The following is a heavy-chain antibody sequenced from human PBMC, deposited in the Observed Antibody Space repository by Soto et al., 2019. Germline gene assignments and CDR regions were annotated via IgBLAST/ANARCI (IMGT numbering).Heavy chain of an antibody. J-gene: IGHJ5*02. CDR3: ARAGYLRFLEWLPNWFDP. CDR2: IYYSGST. D-gene: IGHD3-3*01. CDR1: GGSISSGGYY. Sequence: PSETLSLTCTVSGGSISSGGYYWSWIRQHPGKGLEWIGYIYYSGSTYYNPSLKSRVTISVDTSKNQFSLKLSSVTAADTAVYYCARAGYLRFLEWLPNWFDPWGQGTLVTVSS. V-gene: IGHV4-31*03.